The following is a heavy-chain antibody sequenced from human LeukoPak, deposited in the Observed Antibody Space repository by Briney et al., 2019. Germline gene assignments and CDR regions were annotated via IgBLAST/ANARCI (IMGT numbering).Heavy chain of an antibody. CDR1: GGSISSSSYY. J-gene: IGHJ4*02. D-gene: IGHD1-1*01. CDR2: IYYSGST. V-gene: IGHV4-39*01. CDR3: ASGIRDFDY. Sequence: SETLSLTCTVSGGSISSSSYYWGWIRQPPGKGLEWIGSIYYSGSTYYNPSLKSRVTISVDTSKNQFSLKLSSVTAADTAVYYCASGIRDFDYWGQGTLVTVSS.